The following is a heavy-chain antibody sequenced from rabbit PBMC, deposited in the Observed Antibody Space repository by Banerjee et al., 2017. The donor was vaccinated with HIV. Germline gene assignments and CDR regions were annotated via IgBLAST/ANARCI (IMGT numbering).Heavy chain of an antibody. CDR2: IGAGSSGST. CDR3: ARGLYEHSYSYVL. J-gene: IGHJ4*01. V-gene: IGHV1S45*01. Sequence: QEQLEESGGGLVQPEGSLTLTCTASGFSFSSSYWICWVRQAPGKGLEWIACIGAGSSGSTWYASWAKGRLTISKTSSTTVALQMTSLTAADTATYFCARGLYEHSYSYVLWGQGTLVTVS. D-gene: IGHD6-1*01. CDR1: GFSFSSSYW.